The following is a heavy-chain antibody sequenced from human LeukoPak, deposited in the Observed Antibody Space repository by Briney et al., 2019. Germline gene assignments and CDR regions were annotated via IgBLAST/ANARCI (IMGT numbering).Heavy chain of an antibody. CDR2: ISGSGGST. J-gene: IGHJ4*02. CDR1: GFTFSSYA. D-gene: IGHD3-3*01. CDR3: ARTYYDFWSGYYVDY. V-gene: IGHV3-23*01. Sequence: GGSLRLSCAASGFTFSSYAMSWVRQAPGKGLEWVSVISGSGGSTYYADSVKGRFTISRDNSKNTLYLQMNSLRAEDTAVYYCARTYYDFWSGYYVDYWGQGTLVTVSS.